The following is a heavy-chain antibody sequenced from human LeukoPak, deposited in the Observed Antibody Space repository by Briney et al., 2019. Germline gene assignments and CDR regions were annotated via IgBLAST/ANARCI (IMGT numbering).Heavy chain of an antibody. CDR2: INPSGGGT. V-gene: IGHV1-46*01. CDR1: GGTFSSYA. J-gene: IGHJ4*02. CDR3: AREFSGYIDF. Sequence: GASVKVSCKASGGTFSSYAISWVRQAPGQGLEWMGIINPSGGGTSYAQKFQGRVTMTRDTSTSTVYMEVSSLRSEDTAVYYCAREFSGYIDFWGQGTLVTVSS. D-gene: IGHD1-26*01.